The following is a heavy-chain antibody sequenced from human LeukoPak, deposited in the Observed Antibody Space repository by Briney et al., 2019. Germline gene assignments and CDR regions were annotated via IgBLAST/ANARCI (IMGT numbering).Heavy chain of an antibody. J-gene: IGHJ3*01. CDR1: GFIFKNYG. D-gene: IGHD3-16*01. Sequence: GSLRLSCAASGFIFKNYGMHWVRQAPGKGPEWVAFIRNDGGNKDYADSVKGRFTISRDNSKNTLYLQMNSLRLEDTAVYYCAKVSLVMTNDAFDVWGQGTMVTVSS. CDR3: AKVSLVMTNDAFDV. V-gene: IGHV3-30*02. CDR2: IRNDGGNK.